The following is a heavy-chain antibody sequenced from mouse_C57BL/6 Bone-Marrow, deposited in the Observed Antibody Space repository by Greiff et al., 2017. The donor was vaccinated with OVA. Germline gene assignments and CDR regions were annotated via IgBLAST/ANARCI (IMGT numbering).Heavy chain of an antibody. CDR1: GYTFTDYY. Sequence: VKLMDSGAELVGPGASVKLSCKASGYTFTDYYINWVKQRPGQGLEWIARIYPGSGNTYYNEKFKGKATLTAEKSSSTAYMQLSSLTSEDSAVYFCARERGWLDYWGQGTTLTVSS. D-gene: IGHD2-3*01. CDR2: IYPGSGNT. J-gene: IGHJ2*01. CDR3: ARERGWLDY. V-gene: IGHV1-76*01.